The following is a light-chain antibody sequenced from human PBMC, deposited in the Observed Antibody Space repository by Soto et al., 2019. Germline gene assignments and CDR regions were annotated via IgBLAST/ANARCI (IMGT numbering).Light chain of an antibody. Sequence: EIVLTQSPGTLSLSPGERATLSCRASQSVSSSYLAWYQQKPGQAPRLLIYGASSRATGIPDRFSGSGSGTDFTLTSSRREPEDFAVYYCQQYGSSPALTFGGGTKVEIK. CDR2: GAS. CDR3: QQYGSSPALT. V-gene: IGKV3-20*01. J-gene: IGKJ4*01. CDR1: QSVSSSY.